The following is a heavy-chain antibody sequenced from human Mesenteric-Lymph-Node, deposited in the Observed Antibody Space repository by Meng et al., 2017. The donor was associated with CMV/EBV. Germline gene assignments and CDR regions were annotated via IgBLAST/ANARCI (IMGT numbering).Heavy chain of an antibody. J-gene: IGHJ5*02. CDR3: ARDTLTYSYGPGWIDP. V-gene: IGHV4-39*02. D-gene: IGHD3-10*01. CDR1: GGSISSSWHY. Sequence: QVQWTTSGHGLVKLWGTLSLKCTGSGGSISSSWHYWGWIRQPPGKGLEWIGSIFYSGSAHYNPALESRVTISIDKSKNEFFLNLGSVTAADTAMYFCARDTLTYSYGPGWIDPWGQGTLVTVSS. CDR2: IFYSGSA.